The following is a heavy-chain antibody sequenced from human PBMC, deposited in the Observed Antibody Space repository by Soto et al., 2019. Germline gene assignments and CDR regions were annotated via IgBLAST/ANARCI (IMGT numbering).Heavy chain of an antibody. D-gene: IGHD3-10*01. Sequence: QVQLVQSGAEVKKPGASVKVSCKASGYTFTSYGISWVRQAPGQGLEWMGWISAYNGNTNYAQKLQGRVTMTTDTYKSKAYMEMRSLGADDTAVYYGARITMVRGVIITWEFWGQGTLVTVSS. J-gene: IGHJ4*02. CDR2: ISAYNGNT. CDR3: ARITMVRGVIITWEF. CDR1: GYTFTSYG. V-gene: IGHV1-18*01.